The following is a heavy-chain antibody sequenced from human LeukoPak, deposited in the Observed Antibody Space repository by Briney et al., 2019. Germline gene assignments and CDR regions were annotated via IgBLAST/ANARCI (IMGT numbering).Heavy chain of an antibody. CDR3: AKDHYDSSGYHAPFDY. CDR1: GISISNSA. V-gene: IGHV3-23*01. J-gene: IGHJ4*02. D-gene: IGHD3-22*01. CDR2: IVASSGST. Sequence: GGALRIFCGSAGISISNSAMSWVRQAPGKGLEVVSLIVASSGSTSYADSVKGRFTISRDSSKNTLYLQMNSLRDEDTAVYYCAKDHYDSSGYHAPFDYWGQGTLVTVSS.